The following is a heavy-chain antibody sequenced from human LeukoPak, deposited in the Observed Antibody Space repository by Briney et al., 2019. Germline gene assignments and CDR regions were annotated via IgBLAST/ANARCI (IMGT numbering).Heavy chain of an antibody. D-gene: IGHD1-1*01. CDR3: ARGGIPSDLQYNPYYYMDV. CDR1: GGSFSGYY. V-gene: IGHV4-34*01. Sequence: SETLSLTCAVYGGSFSGYYWSWIRQPPGKGLEWIGEINHSGSTNYNPSLKSRVTISVDTSKNQFSLKLSSVTAADTAVYYCARGGIPSDLQYNPYYYMDVWGKGTTVTVSS. CDR2: INHSGST. J-gene: IGHJ6*03.